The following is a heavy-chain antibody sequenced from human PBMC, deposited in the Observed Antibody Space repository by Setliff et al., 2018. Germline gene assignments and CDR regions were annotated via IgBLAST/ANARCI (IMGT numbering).Heavy chain of an antibody. CDR2: IYSSGRT. Sequence: LSLTCTVSGGSISSYYWIWIRQPPGKGLEWIGYIYSSGRTNYNPSLKSRVTLSVDTSNNQFSLKASSVTAADTAVYYCARAPPNRYSGSYEYFYMDVWGKGTTVTVSS. CDR1: GGSISSYY. J-gene: IGHJ6*03. CDR3: ARAPPNRYSGSYEYFYMDV. D-gene: IGHD1-26*01. V-gene: IGHV4-4*08.